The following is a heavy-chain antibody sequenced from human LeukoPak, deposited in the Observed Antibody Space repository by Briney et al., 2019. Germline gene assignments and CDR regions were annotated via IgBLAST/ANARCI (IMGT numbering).Heavy chain of an antibody. CDR1: GGSISSYY. Sequence: PSETLFPTCTVSGGSISSYYWSWIRQPPGKGLEWIGYIYYSGSTNYNPSLKSRVTISVDTSKNQFSLKLSSVTAADTAVYYCARAAGIAAAGTTRYYYYGMDVWGQGTTVTVSS. CDR3: ARAAGIAAAGTTRYYYYGMDV. V-gene: IGHV4-59*01. D-gene: IGHD6-13*01. CDR2: IYYSGST. J-gene: IGHJ6*02.